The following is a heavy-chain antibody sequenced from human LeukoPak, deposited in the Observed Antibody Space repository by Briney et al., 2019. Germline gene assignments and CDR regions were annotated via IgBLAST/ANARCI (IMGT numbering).Heavy chain of an antibody. D-gene: IGHD2-8*01. CDR3: ARGTDRMGYFFDY. V-gene: IGHV4-59*01. CDR1: GGSISNYY. Sequence: SETLSLTCTVSGGSISNYYWSWIRQPPGKGLEWIGYIYYTGNTNYNPSLTSRVTTSVDTSKNQFSLKLSSVTAADTAVYYCARGTDRMGYFFDYWGQGTLVTVSS. J-gene: IGHJ4*02. CDR2: IYYTGNT.